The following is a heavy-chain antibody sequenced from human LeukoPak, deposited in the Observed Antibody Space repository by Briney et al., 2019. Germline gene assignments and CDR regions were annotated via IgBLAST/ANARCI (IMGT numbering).Heavy chain of an antibody. CDR2: ISGRGTTT. D-gene: IGHD6-19*01. CDR3: ARECSVYIGGSWYHY. CDR1: GFTLSIYE. Sequence: GGSLRLYCAASGFTLSIYEINGVRQAPGQGLEWVSYISGRGTTTYYADSVKGRFTISRDNAKNSLHLQMNSLRAEDTAVYYCARECSVYIGGSWYHYGGQGTLVTVSS. V-gene: IGHV3-48*03. J-gene: IGHJ4*02.